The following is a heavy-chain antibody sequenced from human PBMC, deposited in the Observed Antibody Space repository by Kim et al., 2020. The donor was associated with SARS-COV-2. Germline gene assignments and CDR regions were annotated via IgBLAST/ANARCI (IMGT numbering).Heavy chain of an antibody. Sequence: SVKGRFTISSDNSKNTLYLHMNSLRPGDTAVYYCAGDLDTYRYGYYFDSWGQGTLVTVSS. CDR3: AGDLDTYRYGYYFDS. V-gene: IGHV3-30*01. J-gene: IGHJ4*02. D-gene: IGHD5-18*01.